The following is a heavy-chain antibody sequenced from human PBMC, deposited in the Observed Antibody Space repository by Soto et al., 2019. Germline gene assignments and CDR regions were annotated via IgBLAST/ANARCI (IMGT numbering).Heavy chain of an antibody. CDR3: AKVIVLGASTLEY. J-gene: IGHJ4*02. D-gene: IGHD6-6*01. CDR1: GFMFNHYA. Sequence: GGSLRLSCEASGFMFNHYAMAWVRQTPGKGLEWVSVVSGSTGTTYYADSVKGRFTISRDNSKNTVYLQMNSLRVEDSALYSCAKVIVLGASTLEYWGPGTRVTVSS. CDR2: VSGSTGTT. V-gene: IGHV3-23*01.